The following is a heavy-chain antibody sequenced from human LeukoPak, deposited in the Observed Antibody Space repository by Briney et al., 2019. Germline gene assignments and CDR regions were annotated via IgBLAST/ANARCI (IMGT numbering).Heavy chain of an antibody. CDR3: ASPYDAFDI. CDR1: GYTFTSYD. CDR2: MNPNSGKT. V-gene: IGHV1-8*01. Sequence: ASXXVSCKASGYTFTSYDINWVGQATGQGGEWMGWMNPNSGKTGYAQKFQGRGTMTRKTSISTAYMELSSLRSEDTAVYYCASPYDAFDIWGQGTMVTVSS. J-gene: IGHJ3*02.